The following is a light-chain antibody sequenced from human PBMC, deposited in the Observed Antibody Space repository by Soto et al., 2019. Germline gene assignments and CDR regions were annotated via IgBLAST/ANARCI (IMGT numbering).Light chain of an antibody. Sequence: QSALTQPPSVSGSPGQSVTISCTGTSSDVGSYNRVSWYQQPPGTAPKLRIYEVSNRPSGVPDRFSGSKSGNTASLTISGLQAEDEADYYCNSYTSTNTYVFGTGTQLTVL. CDR1: SSDVGSYNR. CDR3: NSYTSTNTYV. J-gene: IGLJ1*01. V-gene: IGLV2-18*02. CDR2: EVS.